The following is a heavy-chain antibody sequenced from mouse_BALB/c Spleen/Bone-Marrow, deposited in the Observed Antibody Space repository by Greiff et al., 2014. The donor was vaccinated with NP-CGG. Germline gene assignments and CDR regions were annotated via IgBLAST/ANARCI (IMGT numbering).Heavy chain of an antibody. CDR1: GFTFSSYS. CDR3: SKDGGYDYSYYFDY. Sequence: EVQRVESGGGLVKPGGSLKLSCAAPGFTFSSYSMSWVRQTPEKRLEWVATISSGGHDTYYPDSVKGRFTISRDNAKNTLYLQMSSLKSEDTAMYYCSKDGGYDYSYYFDYWGQGTTLTASS. CDR2: ISSGGHDT. J-gene: IGHJ2*01. V-gene: IGHV5-6-4*01. D-gene: IGHD2-4*01.